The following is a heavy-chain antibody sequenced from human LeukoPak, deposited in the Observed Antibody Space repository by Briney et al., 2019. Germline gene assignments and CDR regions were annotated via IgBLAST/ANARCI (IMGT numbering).Heavy chain of an antibody. CDR3: ARGGTAFFDY. CDR2: IYYSGST. CDR1: GGSISSYY. Sequence: SETLSLTCTVSGGSISSYYWSWIRQPPGKGLEWIGYIYYSGSTNYNPSLKSRVTISVDTSKNQFSLKLSSVTAADTVVYYCARGGTAFFDYWGQGTLVTVSS. V-gene: IGHV4-59*01. D-gene: IGHD1-7*01. J-gene: IGHJ4*02.